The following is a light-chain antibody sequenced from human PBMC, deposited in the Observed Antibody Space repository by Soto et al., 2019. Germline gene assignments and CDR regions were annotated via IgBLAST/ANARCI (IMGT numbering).Light chain of an antibody. J-gene: IGLJ2*01. CDR3: CSYAGSSIVL. V-gene: IGLV2-23*02. CDR1: SSDVGNYNL. Sequence: QSVLTQPASVSGSPGQSITISCTGTSSDVGNYNLVSWYQQHPGKAPKFIIYEVTKRPSGVSHRFSGSKSGNTASLTISGLQAEDEADYYCCSYAGSSIVLFGGGTKVTVL. CDR2: EVT.